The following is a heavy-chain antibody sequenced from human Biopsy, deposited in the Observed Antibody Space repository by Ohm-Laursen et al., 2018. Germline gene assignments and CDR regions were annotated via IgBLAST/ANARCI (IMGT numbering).Heavy chain of an antibody. D-gene: IGHD3-10*01. CDR1: GDTFSRSA. J-gene: IGHJ6*02. Sequence: GASVKVSCKASGDTFSRSAFFWVRQAPGQGLVYLGRIIPIVGITNHAQTFQGRITLTADKSTFMVYMELSRLRSDDTAIYYYARGGSGSGYYGMDVWGQGATVSVSS. V-gene: IGHV1-69*04. CDR3: ARGGSGSGYYGMDV. CDR2: IIPIVGIT.